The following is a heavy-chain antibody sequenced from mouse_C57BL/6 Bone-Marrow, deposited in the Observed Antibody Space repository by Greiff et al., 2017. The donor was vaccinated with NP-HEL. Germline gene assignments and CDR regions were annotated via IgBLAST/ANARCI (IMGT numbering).Heavy chain of an antibody. CDR1: GYTFTSYW. V-gene: IGHV1-7*01. Sequence: QVQLKQSGAELAKPGASVKLSCKASGYTFTSYWMHWVKQRPGQGLEWIGYINPSSGYTKYNQKFKDKATLTADKSSSTAYMQLSSLTYEDSAVYYCASLYYGIILYYAMDYWGQGTSVTVSS. CDR3: ASLYYGIILYYAMDY. J-gene: IGHJ4*01. D-gene: IGHD1-1*01. CDR2: INPSSGYT.